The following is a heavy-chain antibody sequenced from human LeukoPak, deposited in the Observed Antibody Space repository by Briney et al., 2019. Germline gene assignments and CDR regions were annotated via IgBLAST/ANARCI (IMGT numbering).Heavy chain of an antibody. CDR1: GLTFSNFV. J-gene: IGHJ3*02. CDR2: ISGSGGST. D-gene: IGHD3-16*01. CDR3: AKDVWGSSSGAFDI. Sequence: PGGSLRLSCAASGLTFSNFVMSWVRQAPGKGLEWVSGISGSGGSTYYGDSVKGRFTISRDNSKNTLYLQMNSLRAEDTAAYYCAKDVWGSSSGAFDIWGQGTMVTVSS. V-gene: IGHV3-23*01.